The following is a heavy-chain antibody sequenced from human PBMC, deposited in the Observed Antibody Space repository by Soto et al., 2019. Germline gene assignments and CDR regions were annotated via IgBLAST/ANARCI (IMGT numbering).Heavy chain of an antibody. J-gene: IGHJ4*02. V-gene: IGHV4-59*08. CDR3: ARRDSSGWYSYFDY. Sequence: SETLSLTCTVSGGSISGYYWSWIRQPPGKGLEWIAYMYYSGSTNYNPSLKGRVTISIDTSKNQFSLKLSSVTAADTAVYYCARRDSSGWYSYFDYWGQGALVTVSS. CDR2: MYYSGST. D-gene: IGHD6-19*01. CDR1: GGSISGYY.